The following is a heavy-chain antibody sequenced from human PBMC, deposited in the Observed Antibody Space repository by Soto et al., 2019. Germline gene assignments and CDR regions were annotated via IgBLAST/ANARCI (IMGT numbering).Heavy chain of an antibody. CDR3: ARRGRIAVAGPNGMDV. D-gene: IGHD6-19*01. Sequence: SETLSLTCTVSGGSISSYYWSWIRQPPGKGLEWIGYIYYSGSTNYNPSLKSRVTISVDMTKNQFSLKLSSVTAADTAVYYCARRGRIAVAGPNGMDVWGQGTTVTVSS. CDR2: IYYSGST. CDR1: GGSISSYY. V-gene: IGHV4-59*12. J-gene: IGHJ6*02.